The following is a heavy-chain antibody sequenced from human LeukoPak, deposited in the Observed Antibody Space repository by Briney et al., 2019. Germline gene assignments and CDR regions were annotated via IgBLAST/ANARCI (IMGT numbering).Heavy chain of an antibody. D-gene: IGHD3-9*01. CDR2: IYHSGST. V-gene: IGHV4-38-2*01. CDR3: ARALSYDILTGYSLYYFDY. J-gene: IGHJ4*02. CDR1: GYSISSGYY. Sequence: PSETLSLTCAVSGYSISSGYYWGWIRQPPGKGLEWIGSIYHSGSTYYNPSLKSRVTISVDTSKNQFSLKLSSVTAADTAVYYCARALSYDILTGYSLYYFDYWGQGTLVTVSS.